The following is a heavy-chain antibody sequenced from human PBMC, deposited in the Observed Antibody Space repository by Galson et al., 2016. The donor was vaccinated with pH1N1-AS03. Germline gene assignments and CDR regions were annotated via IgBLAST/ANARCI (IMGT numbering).Heavy chain of an antibody. D-gene: IGHD3-10*02. CDR1: GFTFSDYD. V-gene: IGHV3-11*04. CDR2: ISSSSSPI. J-gene: IGHJ4*02. CDR3: ARVSGGSRLLIFDF. Sequence: SLRLSCAASGFTFSDYDMSWIRQAPGKRLEWVSSISSSSSPIYYADSVKGRFTTSRDNAKNSVYLQMNSLRAEDTAVYYCARVSGGSRLLIFDFWGQGTLVTVSS.